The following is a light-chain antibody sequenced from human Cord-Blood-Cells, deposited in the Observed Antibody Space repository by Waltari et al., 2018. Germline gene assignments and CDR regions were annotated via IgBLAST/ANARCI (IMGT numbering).Light chain of an antibody. CDR1: ALPKQY. CDR2: KDR. Sequence: SYELTQPPSVSVSPGQTARITCSGDALPKQYAYWYQQKPGQAPVLVIYKDRERPSGLPERFSGSSSGTTVTVTISGVRAEDEADYYCQSADSSGTYPVFGTGTKVTVL. V-gene: IGLV3-25*02. J-gene: IGLJ1*01. CDR3: QSADSSGTYPV.